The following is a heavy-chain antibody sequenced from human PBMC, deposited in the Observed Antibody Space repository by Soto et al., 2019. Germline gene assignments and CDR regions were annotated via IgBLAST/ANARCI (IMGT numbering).Heavy chain of an antibody. Sequence: ASVKVSCKVSGYTLTELSMHWVRQAPGKGLEWMGGFDPEDADTIYAQKFQGRVTMTEGTSTDTAYMELSNLRSEDTAVYYCATLKSDLGLSGNYFNYFDYWGQGTLVTVSS. CDR1: GYTLTELS. CDR3: ATLKSDLGLSGNYFNYFDY. D-gene: IGHD3-10*01. V-gene: IGHV1-24*01. J-gene: IGHJ4*02. CDR2: FDPEDADT.